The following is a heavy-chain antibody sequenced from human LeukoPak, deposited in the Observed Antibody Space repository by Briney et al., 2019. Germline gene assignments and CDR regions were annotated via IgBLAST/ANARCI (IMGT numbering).Heavy chain of an antibody. Sequence: PGRSLTLSCAASGFDFSNSGMHWVRQAPGKGLEWVSVIYSGGSTYHADSVKGRFTISRDNSKNTLYLQMNSLRAEDTAVYYCASQQQLGEPIDYWGQGTLVTVSS. CDR3: ASQQQLGEPIDY. J-gene: IGHJ4*02. D-gene: IGHD6-13*01. CDR1: GFDFSNSG. V-gene: IGHV3-66*04. CDR2: IYSGGST.